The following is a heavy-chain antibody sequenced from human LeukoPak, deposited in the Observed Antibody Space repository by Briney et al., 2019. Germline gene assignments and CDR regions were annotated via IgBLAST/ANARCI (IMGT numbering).Heavy chain of an antibody. Sequence: GGSLRLSCAASGFTFSSYSMNWVRQAPGKGLEWVSSISSSSSYIYYADSVKGRFTISRDNAKNSLYLQMNSLRAEDTAVYYCAGGFGSLPLGEPIDYWGQGTLVTVSS. CDR1: GFTFSSYS. CDR2: ISSSSSYI. J-gene: IGHJ4*02. CDR3: AGGFGSLPLGEPIDY. D-gene: IGHD3-10*01. V-gene: IGHV3-21*01.